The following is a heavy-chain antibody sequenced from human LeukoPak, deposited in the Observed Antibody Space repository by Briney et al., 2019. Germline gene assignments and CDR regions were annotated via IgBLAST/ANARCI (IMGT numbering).Heavy chain of an antibody. Sequence: SSVKVSCKASGGTFSSYAISWVRQAPGQGLEWMGRIIPIFGTANYAQKFQGRVTITTDESTSTAYMELSSLRSEDTAVYYCAKDLLFYGDYGRDWFDPWGQGTLVTVSS. V-gene: IGHV1-69*05. CDR2: IIPIFGTA. D-gene: IGHD4-17*01. CDR3: AKDLLFYGDYGRDWFDP. J-gene: IGHJ5*02. CDR1: GGTFSSYA.